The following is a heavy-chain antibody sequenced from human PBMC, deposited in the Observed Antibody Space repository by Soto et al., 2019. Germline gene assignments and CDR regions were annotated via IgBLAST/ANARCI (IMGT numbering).Heavy chain of an antibody. CDR2: TSYDGSNN. CDR3: ARWGTTGGLDV. Sequence: QVQLVESGGGVGQPGTSLRLSCVGSGFTFRSYVIHWVRQAPGKGLEWVALTSYDGSNNFYGDSVKGRFTISRHNSRNTVELQMDSITVEETALYYCARWGTTGGLDVWGQGNLVSVSS. D-gene: IGHD3-16*01. V-gene: IGHV3-33*05. J-gene: IGHJ4*02. CDR1: GFTFRSYV.